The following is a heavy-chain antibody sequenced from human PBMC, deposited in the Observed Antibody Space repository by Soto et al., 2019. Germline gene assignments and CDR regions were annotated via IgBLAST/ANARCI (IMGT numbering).Heavy chain of an antibody. Sequence: SETLSLTCAVYGGSFSGYYWSWIRQPPGKGLEWIGEINHSGSTNYNPSLKSRVTISVDTSKNQFSLKLSSVTAADTAVYYCELGAAGTGGEVSADYWGQGTLVTVSS. CDR2: INHSGST. CDR1: GGSFSGYY. D-gene: IGHD6-13*01. CDR3: ELGAAGTGGEVSADY. V-gene: IGHV4-34*01. J-gene: IGHJ4*02.